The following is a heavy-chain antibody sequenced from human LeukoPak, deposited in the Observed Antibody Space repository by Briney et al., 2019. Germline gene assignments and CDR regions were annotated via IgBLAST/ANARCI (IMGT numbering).Heavy chain of an antibody. J-gene: IGHJ4*02. D-gene: IGHD3-10*01. CDR2: IIPIFGTA. CDR3: ARSHSRLWFGDFDY. Sequence: SVKVSCKTSGYTFTSYAISWVRQAPGQGLEWMGGIIPIFGTANYAQKFQGRVTITADESTSTAYMELSSLRSEDTAVYYCARSHSRLWFGDFDYWGQGTLVTVSS. V-gene: IGHV1-69*13. CDR1: GYTFTSYA.